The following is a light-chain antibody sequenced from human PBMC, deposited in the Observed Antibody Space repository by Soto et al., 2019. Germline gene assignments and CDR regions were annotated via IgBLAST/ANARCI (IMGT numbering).Light chain of an antibody. CDR1: SSNIGAGYA. J-gene: IGLJ1*01. CDR3: SSYTSSNTLPYV. V-gene: IGLV1-40*01. Sequence: QSVLTQPPSVSGAPGQTITISCSGTSSNIGAGYAVHWYQHLPGTAPKLLIFDNTDRPSGVSNRFSGSKSGNTASLTISGLQAEDEADYYCSSYTSSNTLPYVFGSGTKVTVL. CDR2: DNT.